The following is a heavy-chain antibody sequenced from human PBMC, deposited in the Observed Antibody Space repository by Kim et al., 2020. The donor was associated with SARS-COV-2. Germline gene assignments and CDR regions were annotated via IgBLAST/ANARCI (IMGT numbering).Heavy chain of an antibody. D-gene: IGHD3-10*01. Sequence: LKSRVTISVDTSKNQFSLKLGSVTAADTAVYYCARDDFALSGRGPGAFDIWGQGTMVTVSS. CDR3: ARDDFALSGRGPGAFDI. J-gene: IGHJ3*02. V-gene: IGHV4-31*02.